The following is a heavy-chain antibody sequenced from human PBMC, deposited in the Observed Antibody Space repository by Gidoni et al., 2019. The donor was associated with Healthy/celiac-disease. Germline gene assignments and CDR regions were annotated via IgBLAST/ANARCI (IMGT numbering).Heavy chain of an antibody. D-gene: IGHD3-3*01. CDR3: ARIRFLEWLYDFDY. Sequence: EVQLVESGGGLVQPGGSLRLSCAASGFTFTSYWMSWVRRAPGKGVEWVANIKQDGSEKYYVDSVKGRFTISRDNAKNSLYLQMNSLRAEDTAVYYCARIRFLEWLYDFDYWGQGTLVTVSS. V-gene: IGHV3-7*03. CDR2: IKQDGSEK. CDR1: GFTFTSYW. J-gene: IGHJ4*02.